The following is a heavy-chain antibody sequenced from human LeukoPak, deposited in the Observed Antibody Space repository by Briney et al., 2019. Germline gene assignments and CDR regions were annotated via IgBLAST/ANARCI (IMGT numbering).Heavy chain of an antibody. D-gene: IGHD2-21*02. CDR3: ARDAYCGGDCYPRDAFDI. CDR2: IYYSGST. CDR1: GGSISSGGYY. J-gene: IGHJ3*02. Sequence: SETLSLTCTVSGGSISSGGYYWSWIRQHPGQGLEWIGYIYYSGSTYYNPSLKRRVTISVDTSKNQFSLKLSSVTAADTAVYYCARDAYCGGDCYPRDAFDIWGQGTMVTVSS. V-gene: IGHV4-31*03.